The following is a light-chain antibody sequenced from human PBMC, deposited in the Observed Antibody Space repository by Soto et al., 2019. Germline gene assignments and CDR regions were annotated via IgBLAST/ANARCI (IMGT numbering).Light chain of an antibody. J-gene: IGKJ4*01. V-gene: IGKV1-5*03. CDR3: QQYNTYSGLT. CDR2: TAS. Sequence: DIQMTQSPSTLSASVGDRVTITCRASQSISYWLAWYQQKPGKAPKLLIYTASSLESGVPSRFTGIESGTEFTLTISSLQPDDFATYYCQQYNTYSGLTFGGGTKVEIK. CDR1: QSISYW.